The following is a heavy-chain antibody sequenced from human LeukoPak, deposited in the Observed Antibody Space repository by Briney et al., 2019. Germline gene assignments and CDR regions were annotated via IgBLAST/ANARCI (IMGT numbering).Heavy chain of an antibody. CDR1: GYTFTGYY. CDR3: ARGGDRPHTLDY. J-gene: IGHJ4*02. D-gene: IGHD4-17*01. V-gene: IGHV1-2*02. Sequence: ASVKVSCKASGYTFTGYYIHWVRQAPGQGLEWMGWMHPNSGNTGYAQKFQGRVTMTRDTSISTAYMELSRLRSDDTAVYYCARGGDRPHTLDYWGQGILVTVSS. CDR2: MHPNSGNT.